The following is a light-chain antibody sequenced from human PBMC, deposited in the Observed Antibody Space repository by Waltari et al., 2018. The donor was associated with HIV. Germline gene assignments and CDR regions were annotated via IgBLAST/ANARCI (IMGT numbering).Light chain of an antibody. CDR3: AAWDDSLSGRV. Sequence: QSVLTQPPSASGTPGQRVTISCSVSSYNIGSNYVYWYQQLPGTAPKLLINRNNQRPSGVPDRFSGSKSGTSASLAISGLRSEDEADYYCAAWDDSLSGRVFGGGTKLTVL. V-gene: IGLV1-47*01. J-gene: IGLJ3*02. CDR1: SYNIGSNY. CDR2: RNN.